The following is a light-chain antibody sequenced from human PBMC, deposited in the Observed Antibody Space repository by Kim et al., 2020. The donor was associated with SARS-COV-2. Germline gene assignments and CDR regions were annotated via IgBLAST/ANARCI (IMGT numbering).Light chain of an antibody. CDR2: GAS. Sequence: EIVMTQSPATLSVSPGEGATLSCRASQSVASELAWYQQKSGQPPRLLIYGASIRATGVPARFRGSGSGTEFTLTISNLQSEDFGLYYCQQYKNWPPWTFGQGTKVDIK. CDR3: QQYKNWPPWT. J-gene: IGKJ1*01. V-gene: IGKV3-15*01. CDR1: QSVASE.